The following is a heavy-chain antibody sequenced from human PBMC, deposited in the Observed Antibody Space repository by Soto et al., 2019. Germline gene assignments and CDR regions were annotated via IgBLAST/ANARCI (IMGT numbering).Heavy chain of an antibody. Sequence: QLQLQESGPGLVKPSETLSLTCSVSGGAISGHYWTWIRQPPGKGLEWIGYIFYSGGTNYNPSLKSRVTISVDTSNNQFSLKMSYVTAADTALYYCARVGSSGWSPDYWGRGTLVTVSS. CDR2: IFYSGGT. CDR1: GGAISGHY. J-gene: IGHJ4*02. V-gene: IGHV4-59*11. D-gene: IGHD6-19*01. CDR3: ARVGSSGWSPDY.